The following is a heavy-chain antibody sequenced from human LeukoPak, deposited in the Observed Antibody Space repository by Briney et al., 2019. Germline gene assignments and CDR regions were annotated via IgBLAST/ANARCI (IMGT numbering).Heavy chain of an antibody. J-gene: IGHJ5*02. CDR2: INTDGSNI. CDR1: GFVFSDYY. Sequence: GGSLRLSCVGSGFVFSDYYMHWVRQAPEKGLIWVSRINTDGSNIDYADSVKGRFTSSRDNAKNTLYLEMNRLRAEDTAVYYCAKQWSGGSALYWFDPWGQGTLVTVSS. D-gene: IGHD2-15*01. V-gene: IGHV3-74*01. CDR3: AKQWSGGSALYWFDP.